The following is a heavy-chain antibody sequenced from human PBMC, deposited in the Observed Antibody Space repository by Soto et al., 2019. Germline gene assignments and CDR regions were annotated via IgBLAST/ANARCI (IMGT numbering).Heavy chain of an antibody. Sequence: HPGGSLRLSCAASGFTFSSYAMNWVRQTPGKGLEWVSGVSGSGDSTYYADSVKGRFTISRDNSKNTLYLAMNNLRAEDTAVYYCAKGSRAMDNDFWGQGTLVTVSS. CDR2: VSGSGDST. V-gene: IGHV3-23*01. CDR1: GFTFSSYA. J-gene: IGHJ4*02. D-gene: IGHD2-2*01. CDR3: AKGSRAMDNDF.